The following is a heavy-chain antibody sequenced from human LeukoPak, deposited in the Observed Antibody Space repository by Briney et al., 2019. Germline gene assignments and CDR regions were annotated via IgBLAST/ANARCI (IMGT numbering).Heavy chain of an antibody. J-gene: IGHJ4*02. CDR3: AREVWVAAILDY. D-gene: IGHD2-15*01. V-gene: IGHV3-30-3*01. CDR1: GFTFSSYA. CDR2: ISYDGSNK. Sequence: GSLRLSCAASGFTFSSYAMHWVRQAPGKGLEWVAVISYDGSNKYYADSVKGRFTISRDNAKNSLYLQMNSLRAEDTAVYYCAREVWVAAILDYWGQGTLVTVSS.